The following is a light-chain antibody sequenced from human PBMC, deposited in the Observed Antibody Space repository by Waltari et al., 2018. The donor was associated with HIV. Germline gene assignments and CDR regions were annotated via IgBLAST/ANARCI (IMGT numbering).Light chain of an antibody. Sequence: SYVLTQPPSVSVAPGQTARITCGGNNIGGKSVPGNPQTPGQAPVLVVYDDSDRPSGIPERFSGSNSGNTATLTISRVEAGDEADYYCQVWDSSSDHPGVFGGGTKLTVL. J-gene: IGLJ2*01. CDR2: DDS. CDR1: NIGGKS. V-gene: IGLV3-21*02. CDR3: QVWDSSSDHPGV.